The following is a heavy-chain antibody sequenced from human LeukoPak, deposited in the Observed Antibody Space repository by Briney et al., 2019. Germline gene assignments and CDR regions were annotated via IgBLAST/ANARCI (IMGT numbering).Heavy chain of an antibody. V-gene: IGHV3-74*01. CDR3: ARAVTYFYGSVTYDWFES. CDR1: GFTFSSYS. CDR2: IESNGLT. J-gene: IGHJ5*01. D-gene: IGHD3-10*01. Sequence: PGGSLRLSCAASGFTFSSYSMNWVRQAPGKGLMWVSRIESNGLTLYADSVRDRFTISRDNAKNTVYLQMNSLRADDTAMYYCARAVTYFYGSVTYDWFESWGQGTLVTVSS.